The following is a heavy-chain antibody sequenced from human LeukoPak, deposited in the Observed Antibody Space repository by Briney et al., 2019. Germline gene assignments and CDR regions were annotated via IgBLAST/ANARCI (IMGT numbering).Heavy chain of an antibody. Sequence: PGGSLRLSCALSGFTFNRYCMLWVRQPPAKGLQWVAVIWYDGSNKYDADSVKGRFTIFRDNSKNTLYLQMNSLRAEDTAVYYCARALGSGIDYWGQGTLVTVSS. D-gene: IGHD3-10*01. CDR3: ARALGSGIDY. V-gene: IGHV3-33*01. J-gene: IGHJ4*02. CDR1: GFTFNRYC. CDR2: IWYDGSNK.